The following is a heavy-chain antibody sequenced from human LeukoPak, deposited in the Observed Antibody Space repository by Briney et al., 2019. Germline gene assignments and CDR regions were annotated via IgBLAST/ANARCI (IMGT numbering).Heavy chain of an antibody. J-gene: IGHJ4*02. CDR3: ARVVDYASPGFDY. D-gene: IGHD2-2*01. CDR1: GGSISSGDYY. V-gene: IGHV4-30-4*08. CDR2: IYYSGST. Sequence: TSQTLSLTCTVSGGSISSGDYYWSWIRQPPGKGLEWIGYIYYSGSTYYNPSPKSRVTISVDTSKNQFSLKLSSVTAADTAVYYCARVVDYASPGFDYWGQGTLVTVSS.